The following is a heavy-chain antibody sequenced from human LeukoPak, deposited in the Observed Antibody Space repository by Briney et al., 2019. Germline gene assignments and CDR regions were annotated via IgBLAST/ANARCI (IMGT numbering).Heavy chain of an antibody. CDR2: ISGSGGST. J-gene: IGHJ4*02. CDR3: VKAPSVVHRYYFDY. CDR1: GFTFSSYA. V-gene: IGHV3-23*01. D-gene: IGHD4-23*01. Sequence: PGGSLKLSCAASGFTFSSYAMSWVRQAPGKGLEWVSAISGSGGSTYYADSVKGRFTIPRDNSKNTLYLQMSSRRAEDAAVYYCVKAPSVVHRYYFDYWGQGTLVTVSS.